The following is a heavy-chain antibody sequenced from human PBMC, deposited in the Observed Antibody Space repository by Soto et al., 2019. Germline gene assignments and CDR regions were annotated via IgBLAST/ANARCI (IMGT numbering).Heavy chain of an antibody. J-gene: IGHJ4*02. CDR2: INTDGRET. Sequence: GGSLRLSCAASGFIFSNYWMHWVRQVPGKGLVWVSRINTDGRETNYADSVKGRFTVSRDNAKNTQFLQMNSLRVEDTAVYYCARDGEGYWGQGTLVTVSS. V-gene: IGHV3-74*01. CDR1: GFIFSNYW. D-gene: IGHD2-21*01. CDR3: ARDGEGY.